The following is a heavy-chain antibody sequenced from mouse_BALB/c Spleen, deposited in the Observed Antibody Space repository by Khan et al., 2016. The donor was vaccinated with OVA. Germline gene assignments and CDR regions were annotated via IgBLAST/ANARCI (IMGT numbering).Heavy chain of an antibody. Sequence: EVQLQESGPGLVKPSQSLSLTCTVTGYSITSGYAWNWIRQFPGNKLEWMGYISYSGVTSYTPSLKSRISITRDTSKNQFFLQLNSVTTEDTATYYCVRGNHYGYYFDYWGQGTTLTVSS. CDR3: VRGNHYGYYFDY. CDR1: GYSITSGYA. D-gene: IGHD1-1*01. V-gene: IGHV3-2*02. J-gene: IGHJ2*01. CDR2: ISYSGVT.